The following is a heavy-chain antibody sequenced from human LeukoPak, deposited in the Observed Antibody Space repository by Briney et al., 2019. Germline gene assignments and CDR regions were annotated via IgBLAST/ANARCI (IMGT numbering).Heavy chain of an antibody. Sequence: SVKVSCKASGGTFSSYAISWGRQAPGQGGEWMGGINPIFGTANYAQTFQGRVTITPDESTSTAYLELSSLRSEDTAVYYCASVRPDYGDYVYYWGQGNLVTVSS. CDR3: ASVRPDYGDYVYY. V-gene: IGHV1-69*13. J-gene: IGHJ4*02. D-gene: IGHD4-17*01. CDR1: GGTFSSYA. CDR2: INPIFGTA.